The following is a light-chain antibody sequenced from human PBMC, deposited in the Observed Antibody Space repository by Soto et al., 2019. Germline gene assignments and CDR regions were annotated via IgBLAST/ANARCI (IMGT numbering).Light chain of an antibody. J-gene: IGKJ2*01. CDR3: QQYGSSPYT. CDR1: LSVTNY. V-gene: IGKV3-20*01. Sequence: EIVLTQSPATLSLSPGERATLSCRASLSVTNYLAWYQQKPGQAPRLLIYGAFNRAAGIPARFSGSGSGTDFTLTISSLEPEDFAVYYCQQYGSSPYTFGQGTKLEIK. CDR2: GAF.